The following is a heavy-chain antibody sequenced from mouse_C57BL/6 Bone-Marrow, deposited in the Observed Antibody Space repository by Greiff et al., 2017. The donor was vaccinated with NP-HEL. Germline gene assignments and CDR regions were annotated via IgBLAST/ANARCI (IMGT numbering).Heavy chain of an antibody. J-gene: IGHJ2*01. CDR3: ARSRLHFDY. V-gene: IGHV1-81*01. CDR1: GYTFTSYG. D-gene: IGHD2-13*01. Sequence: LKESGAELARPGASVKLSCKASGYTFTSYGISWVKQRTGQGLEWIGEIYPRSGNTYYNEKFKGKATLTADKSSSTAYMELRSLTSEDSAVYFCARSRLHFDYWGQGTTLTVSS. CDR2: IYPRSGNT.